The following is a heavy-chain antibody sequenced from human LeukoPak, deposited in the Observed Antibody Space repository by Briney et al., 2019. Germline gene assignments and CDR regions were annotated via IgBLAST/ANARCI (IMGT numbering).Heavy chain of an antibody. CDR3: ARVMSASVWRSYGSYDYYYYMDI. Sequence: PGGSLGLSCAVSGFTFNSYWMSWVRQAPGKGLEWVAKINQDGSEKYSVDSMKGRITISRDNAKNSLYLEMNSLRVEDTAVFYCARVMSASVWRSYGSYDYYYYMDIWGRGTTVTVSS. CDR1: GFTFNSYW. J-gene: IGHJ6*03. D-gene: IGHD3-16*01. CDR2: INQDGSEK. V-gene: IGHV3-7*01.